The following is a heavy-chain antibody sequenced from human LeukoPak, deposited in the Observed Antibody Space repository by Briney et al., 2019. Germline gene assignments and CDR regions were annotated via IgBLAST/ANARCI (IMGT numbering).Heavy chain of an antibody. CDR1: GDSVSSNSAT. CDR2: TYYRSKWFS. J-gene: IGHJ3*02. Sequence: SQTLSLTCAISGDSVSSNSATWNWIGQSPSRGLEWLGRTYYRSKWFSDYAVSVKSRTTFNPDTSKNQLSLQLNSVTPEDTAVYYCARGSGSYYAFHIWGQGTMVTVSS. V-gene: IGHV6-1*01. D-gene: IGHD1-26*01. CDR3: ARGSGSYYAFHI.